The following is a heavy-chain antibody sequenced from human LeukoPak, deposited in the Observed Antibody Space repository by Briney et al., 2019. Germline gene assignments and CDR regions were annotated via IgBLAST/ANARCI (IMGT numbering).Heavy chain of an antibody. CDR1: GGSLSSYY. V-gene: IGHV4-59*01. Sequence: SETLSLTCTVSGGSLSSYYWSWIRQPPGKGLEWIGYIYCSGSTNYNPSLKSRDTISVDTSKTQFSLKLSSVTAADTAVYYCARAVWQPGDWYFDLWGRGTLVTVSS. CDR2: IYCSGST. CDR3: ARAVWQPGDWYFDL. D-gene: IGHD3-10*01. J-gene: IGHJ2*01.